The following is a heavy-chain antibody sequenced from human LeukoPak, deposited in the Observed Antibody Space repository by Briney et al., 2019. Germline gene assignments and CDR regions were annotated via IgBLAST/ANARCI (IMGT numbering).Heavy chain of an antibody. CDR1: GLTFSNYN. V-gene: IGHV3-48*04. J-gene: IGHJ6*03. Sequence: PGGSLRLSCAASGLTFSNYNMNWVRQAPGKGLEWVSYISSSGSTIYYADSVKGRFIISRDNAKNSLYLQMNSLRAEDTAVYYCGKGGGSYFAASRTYYYYYYMDVWGKGITVTISS. CDR3: GKGGGSYFAASRTYYYYYYMDV. CDR2: ISSSGSTI. D-gene: IGHD1-26*01.